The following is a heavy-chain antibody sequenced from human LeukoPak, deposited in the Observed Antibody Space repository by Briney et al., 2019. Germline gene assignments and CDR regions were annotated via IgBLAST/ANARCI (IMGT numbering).Heavy chain of an antibody. Sequence: GESLKISCKGSGYSFTSYWIGWVRQMPGKGLEWMGRIDPSDSYTNYSPSFQGHVTISADKSISTAYLQWSSLKASDTAMYYCARQDCSSTSCFYYYYGMDVWGQGATVTVSS. V-gene: IGHV5-10-1*01. CDR1: GYSFTSYW. D-gene: IGHD2-2*01. CDR3: ARQDCSSTSCFYYYYGMDV. CDR2: IDPSDSYT. J-gene: IGHJ6*02.